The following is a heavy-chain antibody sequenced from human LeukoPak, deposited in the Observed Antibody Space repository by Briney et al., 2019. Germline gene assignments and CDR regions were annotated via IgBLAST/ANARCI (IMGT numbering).Heavy chain of an antibody. D-gene: IGHD3-16*01. Sequence: GGSLRLSCAASGFTFSSYTIHWVRQPPGKGLEWVAVISFDGSNKYCADSVKGRFTISRDNSKDTLYLQMNSLRAEDTAVYYCAREELGSSLGFDPWGQGTLVTVSS. J-gene: IGHJ5*02. CDR1: GFTFSSYT. V-gene: IGHV3-30-3*01. CDR2: ISFDGSNK. CDR3: AREELGSSLGFDP.